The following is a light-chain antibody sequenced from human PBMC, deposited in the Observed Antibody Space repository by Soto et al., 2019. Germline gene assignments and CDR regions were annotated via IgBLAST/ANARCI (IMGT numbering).Light chain of an antibody. CDR2: GAS. CDR1: QSVSSSY. Sequence: EIVLTQSPGTLSLSPGERATLSCRASQSVSSSYLAWYQQKPGQAPRLLIYGASSRATSIPDRFSGSGSGTDFTLTISRLEPEDFAVYYCQQYGSSPPPFGGGTKVDIK. V-gene: IGKV3-20*01. CDR3: QQYGSSPPP. J-gene: IGKJ4*01.